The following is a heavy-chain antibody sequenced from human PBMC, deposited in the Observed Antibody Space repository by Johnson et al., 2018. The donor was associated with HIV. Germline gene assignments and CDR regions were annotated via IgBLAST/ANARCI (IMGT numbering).Heavy chain of an antibody. D-gene: IGHD3-10*01. Sequence: VQLVESGGGLVQPGGSLRVSCAASGFTFSSYWMSWVRQAPGKGLEWVANIKQDGSEKYYVDSVRGRFTISRDNAKNSLYLQMNSLRAEDTAVYYCARPIARGASDIWGQGTMVTVSS. CDR2: IKQDGSEK. CDR3: ARPIARGASDI. CDR1: GFTFSSYW. J-gene: IGHJ3*02. V-gene: IGHV3-7*05.